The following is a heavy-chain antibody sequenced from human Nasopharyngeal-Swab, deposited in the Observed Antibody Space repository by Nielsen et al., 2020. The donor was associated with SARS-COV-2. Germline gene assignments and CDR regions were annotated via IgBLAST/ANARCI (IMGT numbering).Heavy chain of an antibody. Sequence: GGSLSLSCAASGFTFSSYAIHWVLQAPGKGLDWVSVISYDGSNKYYADSVKGRFTISRDNSRNTLYLQMNSLRAEDTAVYYCARAGGGYSYADYWGQGTMVTVSS. D-gene: IGHD5-18*01. CDR2: ISYDGSNK. J-gene: IGHJ4*02. V-gene: IGHV3-30-3*01. CDR1: GFTFSSYA. CDR3: ARAGGGYSYADY.